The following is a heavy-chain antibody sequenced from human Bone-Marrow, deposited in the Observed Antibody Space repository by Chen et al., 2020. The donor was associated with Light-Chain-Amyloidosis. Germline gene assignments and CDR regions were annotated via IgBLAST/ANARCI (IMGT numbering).Heavy chain of an antibody. Sequence: EVQLVESGGGLLQRGGSLRLSCAASGFAFSSYAMSWVRQAPGKGREWVSTNSGSCGSGYYGASVKGQLTISRHNSKDALFRPMTSLKAEDTAVYYCAKDISYDDILPGYPADAFDIWCHGTMVTVSP. D-gene: IGHD3-9*01. CDR2: NSGSCGSG. V-gene: IGHV3-23*04. J-gene: IGHJ3*02. CDR1: GFAFSSYA. CDR3: AKDISYDDILPGYPADAFDI.